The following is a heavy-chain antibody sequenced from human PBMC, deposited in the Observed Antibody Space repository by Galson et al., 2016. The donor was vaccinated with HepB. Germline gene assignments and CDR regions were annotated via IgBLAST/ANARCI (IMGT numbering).Heavy chain of an antibody. V-gene: IGHV3-74*01. D-gene: IGHD3-3*01. Sequence: SLRLSCAASGFTFSRHWMYWVRLAPGKGLVWVSQINSDGSNINYADSVKGRFTISRDNADNTLYLQMNSLRGDDTAVYYCSTLRDFWSGWGQGTLVTVS. CDR3: STLRDFWSG. J-gene: IGHJ4*02. CDR1: GFTFSRHW. CDR2: INSDGSNI.